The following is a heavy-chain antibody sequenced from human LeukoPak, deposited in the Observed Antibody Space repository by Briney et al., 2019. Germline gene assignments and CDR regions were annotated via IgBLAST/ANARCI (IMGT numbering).Heavy chain of an antibody. J-gene: IGHJ4*02. V-gene: IGHV3-23*01. CDR2: ISGSGVST. CDR1: GFTLSTYA. CDR3: AKFMGSIAAAGSDY. Sequence: GVSLRLSCAASGFTLSTYAMGWVRQAPGKGLEWVSAISGSGVSTDYADSVKGRFTISRDNSKNTLYLLMNTLGAEDTAVYYCAKFMGSIAAAGSDYWGQGTLVTVSS. D-gene: IGHD6-13*01.